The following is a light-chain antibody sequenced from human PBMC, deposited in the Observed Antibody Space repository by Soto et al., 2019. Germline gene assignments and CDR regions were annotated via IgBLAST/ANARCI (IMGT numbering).Light chain of an antibody. CDR1: QNIDNF. J-gene: IGKJ3*01. CDR3: QQRYTLIT. V-gene: IGKV3-11*01. Sequence: EIVLRQSPATLSMSPGERATLSCRASQNIDNFLVWYQQKPGQAPRLLIYDASKRATGIPARFSGSGSGTDFTLTISSLEPEDFAVYYCQQRYTLITFCPGTKVDIK. CDR2: DAS.